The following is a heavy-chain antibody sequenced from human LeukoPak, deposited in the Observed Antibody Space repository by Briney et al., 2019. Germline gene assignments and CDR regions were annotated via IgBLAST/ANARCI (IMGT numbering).Heavy chain of an antibody. CDR1: GFTFSSYA. J-gene: IGHJ3*02. Sequence: GGSLRLSCAASGFTFSSYAIHWVRQAPGKRLEWVADISLDGSKTYYTDSVKGRFSITRDNSKNTLNLQMHSLRVEDTAVYYCARGVGPTIGAFDIWGQGTMVTVS. CDR3: ARGVGPTIGAFDI. CDR2: ISLDGSKT. V-gene: IGHV3-30-3*01. D-gene: IGHD1-26*01.